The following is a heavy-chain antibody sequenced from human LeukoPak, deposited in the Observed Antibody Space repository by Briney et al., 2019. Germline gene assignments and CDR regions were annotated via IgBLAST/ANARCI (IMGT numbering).Heavy chain of an antibody. V-gene: IGHV4-38-2*02. D-gene: IGHD1-14*01. CDR3: ARWASISREPGGYFDH. CDR2: FCLGRDT. J-gene: IGHJ4*02. CDR1: GDSVTNDFF. Sequence: PSETLCLSCTVSGDSVTNDFFWGWVRQPPGKELEWIGSFCLGRDTYYRPSLKSRVTISVDTSKNQFSLNLNSVTAADTAVYYCARWASISREPGGYFDHWGQGTLFTVSS.